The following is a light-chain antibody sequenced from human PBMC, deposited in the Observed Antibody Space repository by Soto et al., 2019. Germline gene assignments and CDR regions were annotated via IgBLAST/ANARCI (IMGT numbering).Light chain of an antibody. Sequence: QSVLTQPASVSGSPGQSITISCTGTSSDVGGYNYVSWYQQHPGKAPKLMIYDVTNRPSGVSDRFSGSKSDNTASLTVSGLQAEDEADYYCSSFTSRNHVVFGGGTKVTVL. CDR1: SSDVGGYNY. CDR2: DVT. CDR3: SSFTSRNHVV. V-gene: IGLV2-14*01. J-gene: IGLJ2*01.